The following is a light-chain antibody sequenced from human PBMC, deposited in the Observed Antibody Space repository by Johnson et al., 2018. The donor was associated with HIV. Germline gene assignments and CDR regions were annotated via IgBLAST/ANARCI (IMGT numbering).Light chain of an antibody. CDR2: ANN. Sequence: HSVLTQPPSVSAAPGQKVTISCSGSSSNIGSNYVSWYQQLPGTAPRLLISANNERPSDIPDRFSGSKSGTSATLGITGLQTGDEADYYCGTWDSSLSARVFGTGTKVTVL. V-gene: IGLV1-51*01. CDR1: SSNIGSNY. J-gene: IGLJ1*01. CDR3: GTWDSSLSARV.